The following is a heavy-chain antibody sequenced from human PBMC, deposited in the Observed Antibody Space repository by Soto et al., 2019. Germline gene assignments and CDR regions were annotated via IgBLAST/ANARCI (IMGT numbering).Heavy chain of an antibody. CDR1: GFSLSTSGVG. CDR2: IYWNDDK. Sequence: QITLKESGPTLVKPTLTLTLTCTFSGFSLSTSGVGVGWILQPPGKALEWLALIYWNDDKRYSPSLKSSLTITKDTSKNQVVLTMTHMDPVDTATYYCAHSPRRTISGLVGYYYYGMDVWGQGTTVTVSS. CDR3: AHSPRRTISGLVGYYYYGMDV. D-gene: IGHD3-9*01. J-gene: IGHJ6*02. V-gene: IGHV2-5*01.